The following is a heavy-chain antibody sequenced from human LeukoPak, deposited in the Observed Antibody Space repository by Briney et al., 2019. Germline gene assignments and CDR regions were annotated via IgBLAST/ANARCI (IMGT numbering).Heavy chain of an antibody. J-gene: IGHJ6*02. CDR1: GYTFTGYY. Sequence: PSVKVSCKASGYTFTGYYMHWKRQAPGQGHDWMGWINPDTGATDIAQKFQGRVTMTRDTTISAAYMEMSRLRSDDTAVYYRMRDQCSYINCYEDFYYGMDVWGQGTTVTVSS. D-gene: IGHD2-2*01. V-gene: IGHV1-2*02. CDR2: INPDTGAT. CDR3: MRDQCSYINCYEDFYYGMDV.